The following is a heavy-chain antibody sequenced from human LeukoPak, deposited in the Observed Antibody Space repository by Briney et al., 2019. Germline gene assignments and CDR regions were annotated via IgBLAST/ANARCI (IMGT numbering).Heavy chain of an antibody. CDR1: GFISSSYW. D-gene: IGHD4-17*01. V-gene: IGHV3-74*01. CDR2: INTDEFST. Sequence: GGSLRLSCAASGFISSSYWMHWVRQPPGKGLVYIACINTDEFSTNYADSVKGRFTISIDNAKNTLYLQMNSLRAEDTAVYYCARSRTYGDYGRGLDYWGQGTLVTVSS. J-gene: IGHJ4*02. CDR3: ARSRTYGDYGRGLDY.